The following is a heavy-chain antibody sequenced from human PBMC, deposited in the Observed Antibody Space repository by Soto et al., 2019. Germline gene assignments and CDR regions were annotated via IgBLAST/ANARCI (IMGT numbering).Heavy chain of an antibody. Sequence: QVHLVQSGAEVKKPGASVKVSCKASGYTFTSYGITWVRQAPGQGLEWMGCISAHNGNTDYAQKLQGRVIVTRDTSTSTAYMELRSLISDDKAVNYCARGRYGDYWGQGALVTVSS. CDR1: GYTFTSYG. D-gene: IGHD1-1*01. CDR2: ISAHNGNT. CDR3: ARGRYGDY. V-gene: IGHV1-18*01. J-gene: IGHJ4*02.